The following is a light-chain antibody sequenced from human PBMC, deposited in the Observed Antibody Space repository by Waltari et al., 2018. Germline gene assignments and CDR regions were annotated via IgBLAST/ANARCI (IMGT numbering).Light chain of an antibody. J-gene: IGKJ3*01. V-gene: IGKV1-12*01. Sequence: DNQMTQSQSSVSPSVVDRVILTCRASQGISSWLVWYEQKPGKAPKLLIYGASSLQSGVPSRFNGSGSGTDFTLTISSLQPEDFATYYCQQANSFPPFTFGPGTKVDIK. CDR1: QGISSW. CDR2: GAS. CDR3: QQANSFPPFT.